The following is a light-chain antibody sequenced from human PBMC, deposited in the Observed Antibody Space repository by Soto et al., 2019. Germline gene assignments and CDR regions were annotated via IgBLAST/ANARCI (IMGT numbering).Light chain of an antibody. J-gene: IGLJ3*02. CDR3: CSYAGSLWV. Sequence: QSALTQPASVSGSPGQSITISCTGTSSDVGSYNLVSWYQQHPGKAPKLMIYKGSKRPSGVSNRFSGSKSGNTASLTISGLQAEYEADYYCCSYAGSLWVFGGGTKLTVL. CDR2: KGS. CDR1: SSDVGSYNL. V-gene: IGLV2-23*01.